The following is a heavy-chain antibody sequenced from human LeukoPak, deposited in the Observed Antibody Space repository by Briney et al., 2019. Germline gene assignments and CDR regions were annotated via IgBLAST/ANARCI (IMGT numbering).Heavy chain of an antibody. V-gene: IGHV3-11*04. CDR3: ARDLWGRLDY. J-gene: IGHJ4*02. Sequence: GGSLRLSCAASGFTFSDYYMSWIRQAPGKGRAGVSYINSSCSTIYYPASVKGRFTISRDNAKNSLYLQMNSLRAEATAVYYCARDLWGRLDYWGKGTLVTVSS. D-gene: IGHD3-16*01. CDR2: INSSCSTI. CDR1: GFTFSDYY.